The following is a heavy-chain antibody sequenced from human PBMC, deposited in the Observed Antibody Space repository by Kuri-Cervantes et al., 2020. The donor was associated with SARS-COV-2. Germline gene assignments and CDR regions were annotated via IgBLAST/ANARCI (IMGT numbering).Heavy chain of an antibody. Sequence: GESLKISCVASGXXXSRYSMNWVRQAPGKGLEWVSYISSSSNTIYYADSVKGRSTISRDNAKNSLYLQMNSLRAEDTAVYYCARDCSSPYKYXXYYYMDVWGKGTTVTVFS. CDR1: GXXXSRYS. V-gene: IGHV3-48*01. J-gene: IGHJ6*03. CDR2: ISSSSNTI. CDR3: ARDCSSPYKYXXYYYMDV. D-gene: IGHD6-13*01.